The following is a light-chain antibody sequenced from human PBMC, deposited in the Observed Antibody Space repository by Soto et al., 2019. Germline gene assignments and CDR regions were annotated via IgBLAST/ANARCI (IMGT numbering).Light chain of an antibody. V-gene: IGLV2-14*01. CDR2: EVS. CDR1: SSDVGGYNY. Sequence: QSALTQPASVSGSPGQSITISCTGTSSDVGGYNYVSWYQQHPGKAPKLMIYEVSNRPSGVSNRFSGSKSANTASLTISGLQAGDEADYYCSSYTSSSTYVFGTGTKLTVL. CDR3: SSYTSSSTYV. J-gene: IGLJ1*01.